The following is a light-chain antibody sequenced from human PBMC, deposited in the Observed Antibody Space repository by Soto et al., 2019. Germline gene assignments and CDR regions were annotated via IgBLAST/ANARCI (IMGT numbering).Light chain of an antibody. Sequence: DIQLTQSPSFLSASVGDRVTITCRASHGISSYLAWYQQKPGKAPKLLIYAASTLQSGVPSRFSGSGSGTEFTLTISSLQPEDLATYYCQQLNSYPTFGGGTKVEIK. CDR2: AAS. CDR1: HGISSY. J-gene: IGKJ4*01. CDR3: QQLNSYPT. V-gene: IGKV1-9*01.